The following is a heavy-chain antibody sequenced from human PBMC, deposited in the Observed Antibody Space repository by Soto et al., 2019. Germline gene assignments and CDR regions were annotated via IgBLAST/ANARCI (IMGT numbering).Heavy chain of an antibody. CDR2: IESGGST. D-gene: IGHD1-26*01. Sequence: PGGSLRLSCNASGFTVSSTYMSWVRQAPGMGLEWVAVIESGGSTHYADSVKGRFTISRDNSKNTLHLQMNSLRAEDTAVYYCALRKTGSYFDYWGQGTLVTVSS. J-gene: IGHJ4*02. V-gene: IGHV3-53*01. CDR1: GFTVSSTY. CDR3: ALRKTGSYFDY.